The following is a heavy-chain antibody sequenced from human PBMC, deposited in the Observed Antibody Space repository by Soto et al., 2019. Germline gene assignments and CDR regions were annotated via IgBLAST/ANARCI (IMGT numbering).Heavy chain of an antibody. Sequence: QVQLVQSGAEVKKPGSSVKVSCKASGGTFSSYTISWVRQAPGQGLEWMGRIIPILGIENYAQKFQGRVTINSEKPTSTDDMELSRLRSEDTSVYYCGRADISSWSSLNYGMDVWGQGSTVTVSS. CDR3: GRADISSWSSLNYGMDV. CDR1: GGTFSSYT. CDR2: IIPILGIE. D-gene: IGHD6-13*01. J-gene: IGHJ6*02. V-gene: IGHV1-69*02.